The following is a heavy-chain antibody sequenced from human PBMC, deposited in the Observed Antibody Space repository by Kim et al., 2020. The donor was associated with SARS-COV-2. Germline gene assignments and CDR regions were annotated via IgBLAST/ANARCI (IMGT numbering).Heavy chain of an antibody. J-gene: IGHJ5*02. D-gene: IGHD2-2*02. CDR3: ARGRIVVVPAAISKAGDWFDP. V-gene: IGHV4-34*01. Sequence: SETLSLTCAVYGGSFSGYYWSWIRQPPGKGLEWIGEINHSGSTNYNPSLKSRVTISVDTSKNQFSLKLSSVTAADTAVYYCARGRIVVVPAAISKAGDWFDPWSQGTLVTVSS. CDR1: GGSFSGYY. CDR2: INHSGST.